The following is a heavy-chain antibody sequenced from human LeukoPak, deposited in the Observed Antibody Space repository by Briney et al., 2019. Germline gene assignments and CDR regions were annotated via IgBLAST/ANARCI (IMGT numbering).Heavy chain of an antibody. CDR2: IYYTGST. J-gene: IGHJ4*02. V-gene: IGHV4-61*01. Sequence: SETLSLTCTVSGGSVSSGSAYWSRIRQPPGKGLEWIGYIYYTGSTNYNPSLKSRVTISVDTSKNQFSLNLSSVTAADTAVYYCARVFSGSEIYVFDYWGQGTLVTVSS. CDR3: ARVFSGSEIYVFDY. CDR1: GGSVSSGSAY. D-gene: IGHD3-10*01.